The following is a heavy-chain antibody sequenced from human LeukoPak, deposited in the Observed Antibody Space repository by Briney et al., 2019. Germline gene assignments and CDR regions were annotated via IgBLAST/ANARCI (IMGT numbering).Heavy chain of an antibody. V-gene: IGHV1-69*05. D-gene: IGHD3-10*01. Sequence: SVKVSCKASGGTFSSYAISWVRQAPGQGLEWMGGIIPIFGTANYAQKFQGRVTITTDESTSTAYMELSSLRSEDTAVYYCARDRYYYGSGSYYYYYYCMDVWGKGTTVTVSS. CDR2: IIPIFGTA. CDR3: ARDRYYYGSGSYYYYYYCMDV. J-gene: IGHJ6*03. CDR1: GGTFSSYA.